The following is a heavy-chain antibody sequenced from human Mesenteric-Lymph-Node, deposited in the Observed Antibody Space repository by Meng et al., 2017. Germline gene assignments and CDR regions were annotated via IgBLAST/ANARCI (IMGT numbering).Heavy chain of an antibody. D-gene: IGHD2-2*01. V-gene: IGHV3-7*01. CDR1: GFTFSNYW. CDR3: ARSYCSSPSCYDGGMDY. J-gene: IGHJ4*02. Sequence: GESLKISCAASGFTFSNYWMGWVRQAPGKGLEWVANIKQDGSEKYCVDSVKGRFTISRDNAENSLYLQMISLRADDTAVYYCARSYCSSPSCYDGGMDYWGQGTLVTVSS. CDR2: IKQDGSEK.